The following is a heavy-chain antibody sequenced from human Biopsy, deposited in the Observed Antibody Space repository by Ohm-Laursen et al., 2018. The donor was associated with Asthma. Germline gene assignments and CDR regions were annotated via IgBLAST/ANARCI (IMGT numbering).Heavy chain of an antibody. CDR1: GFTFSNYG. CDR2: ISFDGSNK. CDR3: AKDVFPGWELRRGPDY. D-gene: IGHD1-26*01. Sequence: SLRLSCSDSGFTFSNYGMHWVRQAPGKALDWVAVISFDGSNKNYTDSVKGRFTISRDNSRNTLHLQMNSLRAEDTAVYYCAKDVFPGWELRRGPDYWGQGTLVTVSS. V-gene: IGHV3-30*18. J-gene: IGHJ4*02.